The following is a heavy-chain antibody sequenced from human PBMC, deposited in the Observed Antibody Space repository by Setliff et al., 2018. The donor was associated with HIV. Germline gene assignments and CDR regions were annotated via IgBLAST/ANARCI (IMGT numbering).Heavy chain of an antibody. J-gene: IGHJ5*02. D-gene: IGHD2-2*01. CDR1: GGSFSGHY. CDR3: ARGLGGYCSSVSCYEADH. CDR2: IDHSGGS. Sequence: SETLSLTCAVYGGSFSGHYWTWIRQPPGKGLEWIGEIDHSGGSNYNPSLKSRVTTSVDTSKNQFSLRLSSVTAADTAVYYCARGLGGYCSSVSCYEADHWGQGTLVTVSS. V-gene: IGHV4-34*01.